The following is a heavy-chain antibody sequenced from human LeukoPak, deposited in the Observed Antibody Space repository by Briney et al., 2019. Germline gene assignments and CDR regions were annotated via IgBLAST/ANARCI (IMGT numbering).Heavy chain of an antibody. CDR1: GYTLTELS. V-gene: IGHV1-24*01. Sequence: ASVKVSCKVSGYTLTELSMHWVRQAPGKGVEWMGGFDPEDGETIYAQKFQGRVTMTEDTSTDTAYMELSSLRSEDTAVYYCATAGLGYCTSGVCYSNWFDPWGQGTLVTVSS. D-gene: IGHD2-8*01. CDR2: FDPEDGET. J-gene: IGHJ5*02. CDR3: ATAGLGYCTSGVCYSNWFDP.